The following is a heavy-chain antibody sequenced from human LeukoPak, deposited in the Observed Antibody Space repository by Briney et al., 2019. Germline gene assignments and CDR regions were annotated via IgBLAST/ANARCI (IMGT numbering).Heavy chain of an antibody. D-gene: IGHD4-17*01. V-gene: IGHV3-21*01. J-gene: IGHJ4*02. CDR3: ARGGRTTAELIDY. CDR1: GFTFSNCS. CDR2: ISSSSSFI. Sequence: GGSLRLSCAASGFTFSNCSMNWVRQAPGKELEWVSSISSSSSFIYYADSVKGRFTISRDNAKNSLFLQMNSLRAEDTAVYYCARGGRTTAELIDYWGQGTLVTVSS.